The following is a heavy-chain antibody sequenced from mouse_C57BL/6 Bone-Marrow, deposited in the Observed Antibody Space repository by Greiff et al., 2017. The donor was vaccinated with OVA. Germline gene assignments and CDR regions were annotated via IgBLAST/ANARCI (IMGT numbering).Heavy chain of an antibody. D-gene: IGHD2-3*01. CDR3: ARTDGYWDFDY. Sequence: VLLVESDADLVKPGASVKLSCTVSGYTFTDHSIHWIKQGPEQGLEWIGYIYTRAGSTKYNESFKGKATFTAATSSSPAYMQLNSLTSEVSAVSFCARTDGYWDFDYWGQGTTLTVSA. V-gene: IGHV1-78*01. J-gene: IGHJ2*01. CDR2: IYTRAGST. CDR1: GYTFTDHS.